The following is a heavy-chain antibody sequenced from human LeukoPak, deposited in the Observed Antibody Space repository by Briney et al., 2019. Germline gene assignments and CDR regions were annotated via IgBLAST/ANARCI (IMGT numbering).Heavy chain of an antibody. D-gene: IGHD2-2*02. J-gene: IGHJ4*02. Sequence: SETLSLTCTVSVGSIRSYYWGWVRQPPWKGLEWIGRIYTTGTTQYNPSLKSRVTMSIDTSTNQFSLNLRSMTAADTAVYYCGRQGYTASHYFLDYWSQGTLVAVS. CDR1: VGSIRSYY. CDR3: GRQGYTASHYFLDY. V-gene: IGHV4-4*07. CDR2: IYTTGTT.